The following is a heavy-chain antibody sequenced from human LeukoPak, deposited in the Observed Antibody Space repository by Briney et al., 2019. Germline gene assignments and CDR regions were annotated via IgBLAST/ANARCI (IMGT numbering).Heavy chain of an antibody. CDR2: ISSSSSTI. J-gene: IGHJ6*02. Sequence: GGSLRLSCAASGFTFSSYSMNWVRQAPGKGLEWVSYISSSSSTIYYADSVKGRFTISRDNAKNSLYLQMNSLRAEDTAVYYCARDAHYDFWSSYYYGMDVWGQGTTVTVSS. V-gene: IGHV3-48*04. CDR3: ARDAHYDFWSSYYYGMDV. D-gene: IGHD3-3*01. CDR1: GFTFSSYS.